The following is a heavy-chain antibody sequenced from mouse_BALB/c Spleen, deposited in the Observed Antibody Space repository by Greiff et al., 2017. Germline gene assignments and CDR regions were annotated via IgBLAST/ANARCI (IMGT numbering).Heavy chain of an antibody. D-gene: IGHD2-4*01. J-gene: IGHJ3*01. Sequence: EVQLVESGGGLVQPGGSRKLSCAASGFTFSSFGMHWVRQAPEKGLEWVAYISSGSSTIYYADTVKGRFTISRDNPKNTLFLQMTSLRSEDTAMYYCARGYEYVTWFAYWGQGTLVTVSA. CDR1: GFTFSSFG. V-gene: IGHV5-17*02. CDR2: ISSGSSTI. CDR3: ARGYEYVTWFAY.